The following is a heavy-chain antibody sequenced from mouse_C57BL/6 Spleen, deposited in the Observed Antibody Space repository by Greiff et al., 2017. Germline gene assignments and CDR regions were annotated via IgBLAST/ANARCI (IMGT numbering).Heavy chain of an antibody. J-gene: IGHJ2*01. V-gene: IGHV14-4*01. CDR3: THVSLLHDFDY. D-gene: IGHD6-2*01. CDR1: GFNITDDY. Sequence: EVQLQQSGAELVRPGASVKLSCTASGFNITDDYMHWVKQRPEQGLAWIGWIDPENGDTEYASTFQGKATITVDTSPNTAYLQLSSLTSEDTAVYYCTHVSLLHDFDYWGQGTTLTVSS. CDR2: IDPENGDT.